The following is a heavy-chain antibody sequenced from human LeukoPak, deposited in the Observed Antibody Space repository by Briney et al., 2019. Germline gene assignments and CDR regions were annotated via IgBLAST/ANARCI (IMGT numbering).Heavy chain of an antibody. D-gene: IGHD6-13*01. V-gene: IGHV3-74*01. Sequence: GGSLRLSCAASGFSFSSYWMHWVRQAPGKGLVWVSRLNSDGSSTSYADSVKGRFTISRDNAKNTLYLQMNSLRAEDTAVYYCARDLMGIAYRGAFYCWGQGTLVTVSS. CDR2: LNSDGSST. CDR1: GFSFSSYW. J-gene: IGHJ4*02. CDR3: ARDLMGIAYRGAFYC.